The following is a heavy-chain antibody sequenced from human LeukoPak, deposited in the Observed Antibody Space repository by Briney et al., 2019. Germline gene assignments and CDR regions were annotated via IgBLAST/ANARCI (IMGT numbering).Heavy chain of an antibody. J-gene: IGHJ4*02. CDR1: GGSISSGGYS. CDR3: AREYYDILTGYYGFDY. V-gene: IGHV4-30-2*01. D-gene: IGHD3-9*01. CDR2: IYHSGST. Sequence: SQTLSLTCAVSGGSISSGGYSWSWIRQPPGKGLEWIGYIYHSGSTNYNPSLKSRVTISVDTSKNQFSLKLSSVTAADTAVYYCAREYYDILTGYYGFDYWGQGTLVTVSS.